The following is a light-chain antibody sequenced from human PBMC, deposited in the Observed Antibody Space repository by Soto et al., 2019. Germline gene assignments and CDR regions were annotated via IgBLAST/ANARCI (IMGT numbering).Light chain of an antibody. V-gene: IGKV3-20*01. CDR1: QSVISTY. J-gene: IGKJ5*01. Sequence: EIVLTQSPGTLSLSPGERATLSGRASQSVISTYLAWYQQKPGQAPRLPVYGASSRATGIPDRFSGRGSGTDFTLTISRLEPEDFAVYYCQQYGSSPITFGQGTRLEFK. CDR3: QQYGSSPIT. CDR2: GAS.